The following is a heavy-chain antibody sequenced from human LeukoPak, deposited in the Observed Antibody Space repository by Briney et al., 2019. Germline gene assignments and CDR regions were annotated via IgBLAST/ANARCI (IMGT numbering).Heavy chain of an antibody. V-gene: IGHV3-48*01. D-gene: IGHD3-3*01. CDR3: ARDPRRFSLGYYHSSHGYNGMDV. J-gene: IGHJ6*02. CDR2: ISSRNTSI. Sequence: PGGSLRLSCAASGFSLSSYSFNWVRQAPGKGLEWVSYISSRNTSIYYSDSVKGRFTISRDNARNSLYLQMNSLRAEDTAVYYCARDPRRFSLGYYHSSHGYNGMDVWGQGTTVTVSS. CDR1: GFSLSSYS.